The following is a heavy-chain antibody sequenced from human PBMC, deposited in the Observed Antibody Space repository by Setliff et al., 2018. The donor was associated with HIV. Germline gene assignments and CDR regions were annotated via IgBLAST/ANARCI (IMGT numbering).Heavy chain of an antibody. J-gene: IGHJ3*02. V-gene: IGHV4-59*11. D-gene: IGHD1-26*01. CDR3: ASGSPFDGFDM. CDR1: GGSISSQC. Sequence: LSLTCTVSGGSISSQCWSWIRQSPGKALEWIGYIYAIGSTHYNPSLRSRVTISIDTSKSHFSLRLESVTAADTALYYCASGSPFDGFDMWGQGTMVTVSS. CDR2: IYAIGST.